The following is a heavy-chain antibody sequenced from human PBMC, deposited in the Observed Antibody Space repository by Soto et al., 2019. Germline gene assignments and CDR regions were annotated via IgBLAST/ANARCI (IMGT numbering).Heavy chain of an antibody. V-gene: IGHV4-59*12. D-gene: IGHD3-10*01. CDR3: ARVRYYGSGSPSRGFDY. CDR1: GGSISTYY. CDR2: IHYSGST. J-gene: IGHJ4*02. Sequence: PSETLSLTCTVSGGSISTYYWSWIRQPPGKGLEWIGYIHYSGSTVYNPSLRSRVSISVDTSKNQFSLKLTSVTAADTAVYYCARVRYYGSGSPSRGFDYWGQGTLVTVSS.